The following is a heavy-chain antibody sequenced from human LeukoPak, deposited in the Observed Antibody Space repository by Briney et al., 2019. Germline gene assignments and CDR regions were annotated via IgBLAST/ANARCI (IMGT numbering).Heavy chain of an antibody. V-gene: IGHV4-34*01. Sequence: TSETLSLTCAVYGGSLSYYYWSWIRQPPEKGLEWIGEINRSGSTNYNPSLKSRVSISVDTSKNQFSLKSSSVTAADTAVYYCARGGFYCGDDCYVDYWGQGTLVTVSS. CDR1: GGSLSYYY. J-gene: IGHJ4*02. CDR3: ARGGFYCGDDCYVDY. D-gene: IGHD2-21*02. CDR2: INRSGST.